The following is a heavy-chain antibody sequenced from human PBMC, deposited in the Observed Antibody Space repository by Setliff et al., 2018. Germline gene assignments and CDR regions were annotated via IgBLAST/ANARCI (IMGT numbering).Heavy chain of an antibody. J-gene: IGHJ4*02. Sequence: PGGSLRLSCAASGFTVSSNYMSWVRQAPGKGLEWVSVIYSGGSTYYADSVKGRFTISRDNSKNTLYLQMNSLRSEDTAVYYCATDTPFSDSWTGEDYWGQGTLVTVSS. CDR3: ATDTPFSDSWTGEDY. CDR1: GFTVSSNY. V-gene: IGHV3-53*01. D-gene: IGHD2-8*02. CDR2: IYSGGST.